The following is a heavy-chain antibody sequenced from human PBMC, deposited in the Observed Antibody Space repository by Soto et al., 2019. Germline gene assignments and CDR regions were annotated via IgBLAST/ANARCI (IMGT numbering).Heavy chain of an antibody. Sequence: EVQLLESGGGLVQPGGSLRLSCAASGFTFSSYAMSWVRQAPGKGLEWVSAISGSGGSTYYADSVKGRFTISRDNSKNTLYLQMNSLRAEDTAVYYCAKGVQYYYDSSGYYYFDYRGKGTLVTVSS. V-gene: IGHV3-23*01. CDR3: AKGVQYYYDSSGYYYFDY. CDR2: ISGSGGST. CDR1: GFTFSSYA. D-gene: IGHD3-22*01. J-gene: IGHJ4*02.